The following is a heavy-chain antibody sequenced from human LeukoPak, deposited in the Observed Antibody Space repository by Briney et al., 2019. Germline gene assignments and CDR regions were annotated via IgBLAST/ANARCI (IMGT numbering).Heavy chain of an antibody. CDR2: IIPILGIA. CDR1: GGTFSSYT. V-gene: IGHV1-69*02. D-gene: IGHD3-16*02. CDR3: AINSRGGVIIYPPDY. J-gene: IGHJ4*02. Sequence: ASVKVSCKASGGTFSSYTISWVRQAPGQGLEWMGRIIPILGIANYAQKFQGRVTITADKSTSTAYMELSSLRSEDTAVYYCAINSRGGVIIYPPDYWGQGTQVTVSS.